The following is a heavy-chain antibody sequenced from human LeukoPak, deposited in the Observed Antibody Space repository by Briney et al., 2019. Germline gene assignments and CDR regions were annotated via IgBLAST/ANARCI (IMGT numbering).Heavy chain of an antibody. V-gene: IGHV1-3*01. CDR1: GYTFTSYA. J-gene: IGHJ4*02. CDR2: INAGNGNT. D-gene: IGHD6-13*01. CDR3: ARDPSGSSSWVRFDY. Sequence: GASVKVSCKASGYTFTSYAMHWVRQAPGQRLEWMGWINAGNGNTKYSQKFQGRVTITRDTSASTAYMELSSLRSEDTAVYYCARDPSGSSSWVRFDYWGQGTLVTVSS.